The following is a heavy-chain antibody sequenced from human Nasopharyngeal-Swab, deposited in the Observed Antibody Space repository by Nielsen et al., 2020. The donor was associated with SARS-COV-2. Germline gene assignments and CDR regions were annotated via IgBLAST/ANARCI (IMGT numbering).Heavy chain of an antibody. J-gene: IGHJ6*02. CDR2: IRASNGNT. CDR3: ARGSLTGYTRYYYYGLDV. V-gene: IGHV1-18*01. D-gene: IGHD3-9*01. Sequence: WVRHAPGQGLEWMGWIRASNGNTDYAQKLQDRVTMTTDTSTSTAYMELRSLRSDDTAVYYCARGSLTGYTRYYYYGLDVWGQGTTVTVSS.